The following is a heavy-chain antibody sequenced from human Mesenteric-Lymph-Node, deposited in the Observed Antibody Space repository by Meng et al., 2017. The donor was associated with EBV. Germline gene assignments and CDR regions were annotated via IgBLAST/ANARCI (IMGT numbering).Heavy chain of an antibody. Sequence: RRPPGSVPGLVNPSGSLSVSCIVSGGSIRSNSDFWAWIRQPPGGGLEWIGSIFNTAGTYYNPSLKSRVTISVDTSKNQFSLNLSSVTAADTAVYYCANTYRSNNLYFDYWGQGTLVTVSS. CDR3: ANTYRSNNLYFDY. CDR2: IFNTAGT. V-gene: IGHV4-39*01. D-gene: IGHD3-16*02. J-gene: IGHJ4*02. CDR1: GGSIRSNSDF.